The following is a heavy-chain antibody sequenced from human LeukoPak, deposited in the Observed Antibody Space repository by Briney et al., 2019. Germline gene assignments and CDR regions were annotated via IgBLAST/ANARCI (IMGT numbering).Heavy chain of an antibody. Sequence: LRLSCAASGFTFSSYAMSWVRQAPGKGLEWIGYIYHSGGTYYNPSLKSRVTISADRSKNQFSLKLSSVTAADTAVYYCARNSVAADAFDIWGQGTMVTVSS. CDR3: ARNSVAADAFDI. D-gene: IGHD4-23*01. CDR2: IYHSGGT. CDR1: GFTFSSYA. V-gene: IGHV4-30-2*01. J-gene: IGHJ3*02.